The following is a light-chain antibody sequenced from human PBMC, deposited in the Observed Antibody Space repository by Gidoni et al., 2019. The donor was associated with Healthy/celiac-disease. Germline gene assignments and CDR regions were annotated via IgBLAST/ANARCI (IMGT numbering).Light chain of an antibody. CDR1: SSDVGGYHY. CDR2: EVS. V-gene: IGLV2-14*01. J-gene: IGLJ2*01. CDR3: SSRRV. Sequence: QSALTKPAYVYGSPGQSITISCTGTSSDVGGYHYVSCYQQHPGKAPKLMSYEVSNRPSVVSSRFSGSKSGHTASLTISVLQSEYEADYYCSSRRVFGGGTKLTVL.